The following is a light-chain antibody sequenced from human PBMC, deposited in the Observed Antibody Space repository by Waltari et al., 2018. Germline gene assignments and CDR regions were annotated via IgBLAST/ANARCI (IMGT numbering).Light chain of an antibody. Sequence: QSVLTQPPSASETPGQRVTISCSGSISNPGSTSPYWYQQVPGAAPRLLIYRNNQRPSGVPDRFSGSKFGTSASLAIDGLRSEDEAVYYCASWDDSHYVFGPGTKVTVL. CDR1: ISNPGSTS. J-gene: IGLJ1*01. CDR2: RNN. CDR3: ASWDDSHYV. V-gene: IGLV1-47*01.